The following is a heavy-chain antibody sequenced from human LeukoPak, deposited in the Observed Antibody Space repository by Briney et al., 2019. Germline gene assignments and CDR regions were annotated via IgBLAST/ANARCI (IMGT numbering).Heavy chain of an antibody. CDR3: AREGHDSCYSS. D-gene: IGHD2-15*01. Sequence: SGGSLRLSCAVSGFTFSGFWMSWSRQAPGKGLEWVASINSDGSEGYYADVVKGRFTISRDNAKNSLYLQINSLRAEDTAVYYCAREGHDSCYSSWGQGTLVTVSS. J-gene: IGHJ5*02. V-gene: IGHV3-7*03. CDR2: INSDGSEG. CDR1: GFTFSGFW.